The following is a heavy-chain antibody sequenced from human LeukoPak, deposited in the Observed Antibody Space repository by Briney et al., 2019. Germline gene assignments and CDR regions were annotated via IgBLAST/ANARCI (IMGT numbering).Heavy chain of an antibody. Sequence: SETLSLTCAVYGGSFSGYYWSWIRQPPGKGLEWIGEINHSGSTNYNPSLKSRVTISVDTSKNQFSLKLSSVTAADTAVYYCARLVRIVVVPAAIRYYYYGMDVWGQGTTVTAS. CDR1: GGSFSGYY. J-gene: IGHJ6*02. D-gene: IGHD2-2*02. CDR2: INHSGST. V-gene: IGHV4-34*01. CDR3: ARLVRIVVVPAAIRYYYYGMDV.